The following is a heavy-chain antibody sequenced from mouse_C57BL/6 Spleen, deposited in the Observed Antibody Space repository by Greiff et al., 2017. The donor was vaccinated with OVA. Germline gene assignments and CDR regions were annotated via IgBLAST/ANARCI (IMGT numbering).Heavy chain of an antibody. CDR1: GFTFSSYG. D-gene: IGHD2-1*01. Sequence: DVKLVEPGGDLVKPGGSLKLSCAASGFTFSSYGMSWVRQTPDKRLEWVATISSGGSYTYYPDSVKGRFTISRDNAKNTLYLQMSSLKSEDTAMYYCATGGNTGYFDVWGTGTTVTVSS. CDR3: ATGGNTGYFDV. CDR2: ISSGGSYT. J-gene: IGHJ1*03. V-gene: IGHV5-6*02.